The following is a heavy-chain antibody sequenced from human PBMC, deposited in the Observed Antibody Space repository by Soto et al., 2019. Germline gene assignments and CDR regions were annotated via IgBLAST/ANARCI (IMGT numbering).Heavy chain of an antibody. V-gene: IGHV4-4*02. CDR3: ATTTVVTRRDFDY. CDR1: GGSISSSKW. Sequence: QVQLRESGPGLVKPSGTLSLTCAVSGGSISSSKWWSWVRQPPGKGLEWIGEIYHSGSTNYNPSLKSRVTISVDKSKNHFSLKLTSVTAADTAVYYCATTTVVTRRDFDYWGQGTLVTVSS. CDR2: IYHSGST. J-gene: IGHJ4*02. D-gene: IGHD2-21*02.